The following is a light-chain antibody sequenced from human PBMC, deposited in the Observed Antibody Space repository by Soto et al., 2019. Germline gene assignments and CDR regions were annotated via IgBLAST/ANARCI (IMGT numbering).Light chain of an antibody. J-gene: IGLJ3*02. CDR3: SSYTSSSTWV. V-gene: IGLV2-14*01. Sequence: QSALTQPASVSGSPGQSITISCTGTSSDVGGYNYVSWYQQHPGKAPKLMIYDVSNRPSGDSNRFSGSKSGNTASLTISGLQAEDEADYYCSSYTSSSTWVFGGGTKVTVL. CDR1: SSDVGGYNY. CDR2: DVS.